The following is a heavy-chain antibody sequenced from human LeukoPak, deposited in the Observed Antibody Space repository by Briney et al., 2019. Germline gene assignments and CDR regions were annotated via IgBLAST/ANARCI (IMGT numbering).Heavy chain of an antibody. Sequence: ASVKVSCKTSGYTFTSYGISWVRQAPGQGLEWMGWINTYNGNTNYAQKLQGRVTMTTDTSTSTAYMELRSLRSDDTAVYYCARNLGYCSSTSCYGAFDIWGQGTMVTVSS. D-gene: IGHD2-2*01. CDR2: INTYNGNT. CDR1: GYTFTSYG. V-gene: IGHV1-18*01. J-gene: IGHJ3*02. CDR3: ARNLGYCSSTSCYGAFDI.